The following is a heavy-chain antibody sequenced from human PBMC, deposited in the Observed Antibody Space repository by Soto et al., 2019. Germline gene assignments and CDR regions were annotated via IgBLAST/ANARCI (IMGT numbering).Heavy chain of an antibody. CDR2: MNPNSGNT. Sequence: QVQLVQSGAEVKKPGASVKVSCKASGYTFTSYAIHWVRQATGQGLEWMGWMNPNSGNTGYAQKVQGRVTMTRNTFISTAYMELSSLRSAYTSVYDCARSPIYSDGHSSDYWGQGTLVTVSS. D-gene: IGHD5-18*01. V-gene: IGHV1-8*01. CDR1: GYTFTSYA. CDR3: ARSPIYSDGHSSDY. J-gene: IGHJ4*02.